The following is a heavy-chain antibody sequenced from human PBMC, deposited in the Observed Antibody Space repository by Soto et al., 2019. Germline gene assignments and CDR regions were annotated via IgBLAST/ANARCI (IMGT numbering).Heavy chain of an antibody. V-gene: IGHV3-23*01. CDR3: SKWSGFGDA. J-gene: IGHJ5*02. D-gene: IGHD3-10*01. Sequence: LRLSCAASGFTFSSYSMTWVRQAPVKGLEWVSGISDSGGNTWYADSVKGRFTISRDNSKNTLFLQMNSLRAEDTAVYFCSKWSGFGDAWGQGTLVTVSS. CDR1: GFTFSSYS. CDR2: ISDSGGNT.